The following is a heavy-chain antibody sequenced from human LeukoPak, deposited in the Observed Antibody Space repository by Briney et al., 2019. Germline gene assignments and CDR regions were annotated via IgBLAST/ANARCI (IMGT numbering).Heavy chain of an antibody. CDR1: GFTFSSYG. Sequence: GGSLRLSCAASGFTFSSYGMSWVRQAPGKGLEWVSSISGSGGSTYYGDYVKGRLALSRDNSKNTLYLQMNSLGAEDTAIYYCAKDRTGTTGADWFDPWGQGTLVTVSS. J-gene: IGHJ5*02. V-gene: IGHV3-23*01. D-gene: IGHD1-1*01. CDR3: AKDRTGTTGADWFDP. CDR2: ISGSGGST.